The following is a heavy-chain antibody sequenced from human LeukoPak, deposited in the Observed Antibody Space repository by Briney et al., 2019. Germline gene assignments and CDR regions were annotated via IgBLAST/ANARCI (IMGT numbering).Heavy chain of an antibody. Sequence: PGGSLRLSCAASGFTFSGSAMHWVRQASGKGLEWVGRIRSKASNYATAYAASVKGRLTISRDDSKNTAYLQMNSLKTEDTAVYYCTHSGDILTDYYPQNWGRGTLVTVSS. CDR2: IRSKASNYAT. D-gene: IGHD3-9*01. CDR3: THSGDILTDYYPQN. V-gene: IGHV3-73*01. CDR1: GFTFSGSA. J-gene: IGHJ4*02.